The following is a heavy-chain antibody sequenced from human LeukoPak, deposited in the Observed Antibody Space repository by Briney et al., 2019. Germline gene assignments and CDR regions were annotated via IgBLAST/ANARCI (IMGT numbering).Heavy chain of an antibody. CDR1: GGSISSYY. V-gene: IGHV4-59*01. CDR2: IYYSGST. J-gene: IGHJ4*02. D-gene: IGHD6-13*01. CDR3: ARVTGYVMEDYFDY. Sequence: PSETLSLTCTVSGGSISSYYWSWLRQPPGKGLEWIGYIYYSGSTNYNPSLKSRVTISVDTSKNQFSLRLSSVTAADTAVYYCARVTGYVMEDYFDYWGRGTLVTVSS.